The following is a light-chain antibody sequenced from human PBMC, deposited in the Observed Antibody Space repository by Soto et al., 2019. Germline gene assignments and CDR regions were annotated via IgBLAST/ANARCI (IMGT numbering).Light chain of an antibody. CDR2: DVS. CDR3: CSYAGSYSNYV. J-gene: IGLJ1*01. V-gene: IGLV2-11*01. CDR1: SSDVGGYNY. Sequence: QSALTQPRSVSGSPGQSVTISCTGTSSDVGGYNYVSWYQQHPGKAPKLMIYDVSKRPSGVPDRFSGSKSGNTASLTISGLQAEDEADYHCCSYAGSYSNYVFGTGTKLTVL.